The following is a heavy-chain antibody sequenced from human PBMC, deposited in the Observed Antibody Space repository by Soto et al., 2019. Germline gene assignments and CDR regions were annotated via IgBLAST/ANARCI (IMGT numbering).Heavy chain of an antibody. J-gene: IGHJ6*02. Sequence: EVQLVESGGGLVQPEGSLRLSCAASGFTFSSYWMSWVRQAPGKGLEWVANIKQDGSEKYYVDSVKGRFTISRDNAKNSLYLQMNSLRAEDTAVYYCARDSRSYYYGMDVWGQGTTVTVSS. V-gene: IGHV3-7*03. CDR3: ARDSRSYYYGMDV. CDR2: IKQDGSEK. CDR1: GFTFSSYW.